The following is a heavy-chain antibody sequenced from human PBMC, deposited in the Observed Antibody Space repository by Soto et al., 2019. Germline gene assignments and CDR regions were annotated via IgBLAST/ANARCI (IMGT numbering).Heavy chain of an antibody. D-gene: IGHD1-26*01. Sequence: EGQLVESGGGLVQPGGSLRLSCAASGITFISYWMHWVRQVPGKGLVWVAHINSDGSTTTYADSVKGRFTISRDNAKSTLDLQMNGLRAVDTAVYYCARGSVGANFDYWGQGTLVTVSS. CDR2: INSDGSTT. J-gene: IGHJ4*02. V-gene: IGHV3-74*03. CDR1: GITFISYW. CDR3: ARGSVGANFDY.